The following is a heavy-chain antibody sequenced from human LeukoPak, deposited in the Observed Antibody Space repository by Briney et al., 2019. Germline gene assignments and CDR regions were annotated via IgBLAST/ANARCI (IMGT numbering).Heavy chain of an antibody. J-gene: IGHJ4*02. CDR1: GGSVSSGSYY. CDR3: ARGVYCSSTSCYTPFDY. V-gene: IGHV4-61*01. CDR2: IYYSGST. D-gene: IGHD2-2*02. Sequence: SETLSLTCTVSGGSVSSGSYYWSWIRQPPGKGLEWIGYIYYSGSTNYNPSLKSRVTISVDTSKNQFSLKLSSVTAADTAVYYCARGVYCSSTSCYTPFDYWGQGTLVTVSS.